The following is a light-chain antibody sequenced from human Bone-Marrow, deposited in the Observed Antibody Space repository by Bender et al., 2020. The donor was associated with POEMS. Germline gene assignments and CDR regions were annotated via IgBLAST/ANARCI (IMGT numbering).Light chain of an antibody. CDR3: QSGDTNAGIV. CDR1: ALPNQY. V-gene: IGLV3-25*03. CDR2: RDG. Sequence: SYELTQPPSVSVSPGQTARITCSADALPNQYAYWYQQKPGQAPVLVMSRDGKRPTGIPERFSGFSSGTTVTLTISGVQPEDEADYYCQSGDTNAGIVFGTATKVTVL. J-gene: IGLJ1*01.